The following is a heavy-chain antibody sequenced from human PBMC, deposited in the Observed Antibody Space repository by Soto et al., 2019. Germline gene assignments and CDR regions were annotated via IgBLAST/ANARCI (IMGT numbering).Heavy chain of an antibody. V-gene: IGHV4-34*01. CDR2: MSHSGGT. Sequence: QVQLQQWGAGLLKPSETLSLTCAVYGGFVTSGSYYWSWIRQPPGKGLEWIGEMSHSGGTHFNPSLKSRLTISVDTSKNQFTLKMSSVTAADTALYYFARVERGTATTVVDAFDIWGPGTMVTVSS. J-gene: IGHJ3*02. D-gene: IGHD1-1*01. CDR1: GGFVTSGSYY. CDR3: ARVERGTATTVVDAFDI.